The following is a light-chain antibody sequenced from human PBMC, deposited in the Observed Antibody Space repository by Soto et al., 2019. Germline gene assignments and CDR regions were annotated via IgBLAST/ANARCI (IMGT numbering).Light chain of an antibody. CDR2: DSS. CDR1: QDIRVA. Sequence: AIPLTQSPSSLSASVGDRVTITCRASQDIRVALAWYQQSPGIPPKLLIYDSSTLESGVPSRFSGSSSGTHFTLTISSLQPEDLATYYCQQFLSYPITFDQGTRLEI. V-gene: IGKV1-13*02. CDR3: QQFLSYPIT. J-gene: IGKJ5*01.